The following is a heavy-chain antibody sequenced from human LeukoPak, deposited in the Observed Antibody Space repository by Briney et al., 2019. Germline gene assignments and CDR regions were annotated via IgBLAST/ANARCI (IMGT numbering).Heavy chain of an antibody. Sequence: PGGSLRLSCAASGFTFSSYSMNWVRQAPGKVLEWVSSISSSSSYIYYADSVKGRFTSSRDNPKNSLYLQMNILRAEDTAVYYCARDYTAFDYWGQGTLVTVSS. J-gene: IGHJ4*02. CDR1: GFTFSSYS. CDR3: ARDYTAFDY. CDR2: ISSSSSYI. D-gene: IGHD2-21*02. V-gene: IGHV3-21*01.